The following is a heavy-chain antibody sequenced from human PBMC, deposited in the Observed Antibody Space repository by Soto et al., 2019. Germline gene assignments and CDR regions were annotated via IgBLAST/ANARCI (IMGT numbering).Heavy chain of an antibody. CDR3: ARGLYRDYGQDY. Sequence: GSLRLSCAASGFSFSSYWMHWVRQAPGEGLVWVSRINGDGTSTNYADSVKGRFTISRDNAQNTLYLQMNSLRAEDTAVYSCARGLYRDYGQDYWGQGTLVTVSS. CDR2: INGDGTST. CDR1: GFSFSSYW. J-gene: IGHJ4*02. V-gene: IGHV3-74*01. D-gene: IGHD4-17*01.